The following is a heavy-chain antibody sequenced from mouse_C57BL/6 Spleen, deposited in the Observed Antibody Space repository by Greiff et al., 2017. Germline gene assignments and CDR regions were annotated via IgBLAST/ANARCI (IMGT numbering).Heavy chain of an antibody. J-gene: IGHJ4*01. CDR1: GYAFSSYW. Sequence: QVQLQQSGAELVKPGASVKISCKASGYAFSSYWMNWVKQRPGTGLEWIGQIYPGDGDTNYNGKFKGKATLTADKSSSTAYLQLSSLTSEDSAVYFCARKTGQGYAMDYWGQGTSVTVSS. CDR2: IYPGDGDT. D-gene: IGHD4-1*01. CDR3: ARKTGQGYAMDY. V-gene: IGHV1-80*01.